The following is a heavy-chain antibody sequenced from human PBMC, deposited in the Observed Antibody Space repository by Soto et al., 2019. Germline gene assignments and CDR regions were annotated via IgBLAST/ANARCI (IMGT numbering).Heavy chain of an antibody. J-gene: IGHJ3*02. V-gene: IGHV3-74*01. CDR3: VRGGYMHACDI. CDR1: GFTFSSYW. Sequence: EVQLVESGGGLVQPGGPLRLSCAASGFTFSSYWMYWVRQAPGKGLEWVSHMNNDGSYTIYAESVKGRFTFSRDNAKNTLYLQMNSLRAEDTAVYYCVRGGYMHACDIWGQGTMVTVSS. CDR2: MNNDGSYT. D-gene: IGHD6-13*01.